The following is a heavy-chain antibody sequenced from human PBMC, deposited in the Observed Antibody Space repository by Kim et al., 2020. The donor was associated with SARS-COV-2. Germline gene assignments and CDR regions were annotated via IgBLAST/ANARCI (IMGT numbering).Heavy chain of an antibody. CDR3: AKDRADGDFWYFDL. CDR1: GLIFGNYA. V-gene: IGHV3-23*01. CDR2: ISGSGGRT. D-gene: IGHD4-17*01. J-gene: IGHJ2*01. Sequence: GGSLRLSCAASGLIFGNYAMSWVRQAPGKGLEWLSAISGSGGRTSYADSVKGRFTISRDNYKNTLHLQLNGLRTEDTAVYYCAKDRADGDFWYFDLWGRG.